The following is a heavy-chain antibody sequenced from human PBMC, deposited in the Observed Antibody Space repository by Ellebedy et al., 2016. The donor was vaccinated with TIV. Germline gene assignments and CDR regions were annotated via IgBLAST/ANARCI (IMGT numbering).Heavy chain of an antibody. CDR2: IYSGGST. D-gene: IGHD6-19*01. V-gene: IGHV4-31*02. Sequence: SCTVSGASISSGPYYWNWIRQHPGKGLEWIGYIYSGGSTYYSPSLKSRVTISLDTSKNQFSLKLTSVTAADTAVYYCARGIEQWLTYWGQGTLVTVSS. J-gene: IGHJ4*02. CDR3: ARGIEQWLTY. CDR1: GASISSGPYY.